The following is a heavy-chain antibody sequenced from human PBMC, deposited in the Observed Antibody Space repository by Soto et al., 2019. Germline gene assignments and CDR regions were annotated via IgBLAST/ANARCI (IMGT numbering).Heavy chain of an antibody. V-gene: IGHV1-69*01. J-gene: IGHJ6*02. D-gene: IGHD3-3*01. CDR2: IIPIFGTA. CDR1: GGTFSSYA. CDR3: ASLRFLEWLYGMDV. Sequence: QVQLVQSGAEVKKPGSSVKVSCKASGGTFSSYAISWVRQAPGQGLEWMGGIIPIFGTANYAQKFQGRVTITAEESTRTDYMELRTLRFEDTDVYYCASLRFLEWLYGMDVWGQGTTVTVSS.